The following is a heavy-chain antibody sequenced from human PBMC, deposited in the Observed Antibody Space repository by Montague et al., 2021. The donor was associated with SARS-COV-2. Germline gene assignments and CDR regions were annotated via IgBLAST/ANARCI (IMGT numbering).Heavy chain of an antibody. J-gene: IGHJ4*02. Sequence: YNSDRNNYNPSLKSRVSISVDTSKNQLSLRLSSVTAADTAVYYCARIGGCYGGYCGQGTLVTVAS. CDR3: ARIGGCYGGY. V-gene: IGHV4-30-4*05. CDR2: YNSDRN. D-gene: IGHD3-16*01.